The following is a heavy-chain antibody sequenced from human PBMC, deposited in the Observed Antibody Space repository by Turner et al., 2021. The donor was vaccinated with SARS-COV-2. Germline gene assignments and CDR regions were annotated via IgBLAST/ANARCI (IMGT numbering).Heavy chain of an antibody. CDR3: ATGLAVTGTSSAYYYYYGMDV. Sequence: QVQLVQSGAEVKKPGASVKVSCKVYGYTLTELSMHWVRQAPGKGLEWMVGFDPEDGETIYAQKFQGRVTMTEDTSTDTAYMELSSLRSEDTAVYYCATGLAVTGTSSAYYYYYGMDVWGQGTTVTVSS. CDR1: GYTLTELS. D-gene: IGHD6-19*01. V-gene: IGHV1-24*01. CDR2: FDPEDGET. J-gene: IGHJ6*02.